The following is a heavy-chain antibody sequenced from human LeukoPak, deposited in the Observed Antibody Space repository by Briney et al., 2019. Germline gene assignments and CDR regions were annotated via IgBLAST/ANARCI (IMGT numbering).Heavy chain of an antibody. CDR3: ARGYLGSGWFDP. D-gene: IGHD7-27*01. CDR2: INHSGST. CDR1: GGSFSSYY. V-gene: IGHV4-34*01. J-gene: IGHJ5*02. Sequence: PSETLSLTCAVYGGSFSSYYWSWIRQPPGKGLEWIGEINHSGSTNYNPSLKSRVTISVDTSKNQFSLKLSSVTAADTAVYYCARGYLGSGWFDPWGQGTLVTVSS.